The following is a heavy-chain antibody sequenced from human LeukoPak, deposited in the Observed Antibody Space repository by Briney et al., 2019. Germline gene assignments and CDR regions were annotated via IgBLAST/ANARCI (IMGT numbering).Heavy chain of an antibody. CDR2: IYSSGST. J-gene: IGHJ4*02. CDR1: GGSISSGSYY. V-gene: IGHV4-61*02. Sequence: PSQTLSLTCTVSGGSISSGSYYWSWIRQPAGKGLEWIGRIYSSGSTNYNPSLKSRVTMSLDTSKNQFSLKLSSVTAADTAVYYCATASPNGDYWGQGTLVTVSS. D-gene: IGHD2-8*01. CDR3: ATASPNGDY.